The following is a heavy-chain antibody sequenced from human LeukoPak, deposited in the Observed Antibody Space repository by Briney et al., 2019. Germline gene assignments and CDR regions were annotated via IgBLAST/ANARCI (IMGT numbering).Heavy chain of an antibody. J-gene: IGHJ5*02. CDR3: SGSSWYVPGWFDP. V-gene: IGHV3-15*01. CDR2: IKSKTDGGTT. Sequence: PGGSLRLSCAASGFTFSNAWMSWVRQAPGKGLEWVGRIKSKTDGGTTDYAAPVKGRFTISRDESKNTMYLQMNRLKTEDTAVYYCSGSSWYVPGWFDPWGQGTLVTVSS. D-gene: IGHD6-13*01. CDR1: GFTFSNAW.